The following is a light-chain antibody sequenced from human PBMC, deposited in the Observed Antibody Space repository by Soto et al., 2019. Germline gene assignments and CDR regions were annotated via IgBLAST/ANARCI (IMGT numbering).Light chain of an antibody. V-gene: IGLV2-11*01. J-gene: IGLJ2*01. CDR2: DVT. Sequence: QSALTQPPSASGSPGQSVTISCTGTSSDVGGYNYVSWYQHHPGKAPKLMIYDVTKRPSGVPDRFSGSKSGNTASLTISGLQAEDEADYYCCSYAGSYTLIFGGGTMLTVL. CDR1: SSDVGGYNY. CDR3: CSYAGSYTLI.